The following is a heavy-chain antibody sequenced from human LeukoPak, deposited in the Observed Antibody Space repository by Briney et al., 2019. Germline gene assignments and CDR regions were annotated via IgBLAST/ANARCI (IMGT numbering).Heavy chain of an antibody. D-gene: IGHD3-3*01. CDR1: GFTLSSYS. V-gene: IGHV3-21*01. CDR2: ISSSSSDI. CDR3: ASAHRSYYDFWSGYFDY. J-gene: IGHJ4*02. Sequence: GGSLRLSCAASGFTLSSYSMNWVREALGKGLEWVSSISSSSSDIYYADSVKGRFTISRDNAKNSLYLQMNSLRAEDTAVYYCASAHRSYYDFWSGYFDYWGQGTLVTVSS.